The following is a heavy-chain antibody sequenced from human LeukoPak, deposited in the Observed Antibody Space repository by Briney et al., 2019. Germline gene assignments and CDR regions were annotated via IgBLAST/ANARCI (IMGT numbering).Heavy chain of an antibody. CDR1: GGSFSGYY. CDR2: INHSGST. J-gene: IGHJ4*02. D-gene: IGHD6-6*01. Sequence: SETLSLTCAVYGGSFSGYYWSWIRQPPGKGLEWIGEINHSGSTNYNPSLKSRVTMSVDTSENQFSLKLSSVTAADTAVYYCASISSSSDYWGQGTLVTVSS. CDR3: ASISSSSDY. V-gene: IGHV4-34*01.